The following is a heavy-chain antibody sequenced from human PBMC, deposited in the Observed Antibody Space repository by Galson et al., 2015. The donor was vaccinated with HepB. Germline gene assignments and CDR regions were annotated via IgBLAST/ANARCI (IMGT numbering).Heavy chain of an antibody. J-gene: IGHJ4*02. CDR3: ARHQIDYGDSFDY. Sequence: SLTCTVSGGSISSYYWSWIRQPPGKGLEWIGYIYYSGSTNYNPSLKSRVTISVDTSKNQFSLKLSSVTAADTAVYYCARHQIDYGDSFDYWGQGTLVTVSS. CDR2: IYYSGST. V-gene: IGHV4-59*08. CDR1: GGSISSYY. D-gene: IGHD4-17*01.